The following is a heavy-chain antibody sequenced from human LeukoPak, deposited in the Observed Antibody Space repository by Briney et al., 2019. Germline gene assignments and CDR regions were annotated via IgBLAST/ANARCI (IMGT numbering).Heavy chain of an antibody. Sequence: SVKVACQASGGTFSSYAINWLRQAPGQGIAWMEGNNPIFGTANYAQKFQGRVTSTTDESTSPAYMELSRLRSEDTAVYYCARRANQLGGWNHWYFDLWGRGTLVTVSS. CDR3: ARRANQLGGWNHWYFDL. D-gene: IGHD6-19*01. V-gene: IGHV1-69*05. CDR1: GGTFSSYA. CDR2: NNPIFGTA. J-gene: IGHJ2*01.